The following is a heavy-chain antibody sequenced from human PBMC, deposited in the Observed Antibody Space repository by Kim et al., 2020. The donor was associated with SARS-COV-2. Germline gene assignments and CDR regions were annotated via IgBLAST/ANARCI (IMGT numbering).Heavy chain of an antibody. CDR1: GYSFTSYW. V-gene: IGHV5-51*01. Sequence: GESLKISCKGSGYSFTSYWIVWVRQMPGKGLEWMGIIYPGDSDTRYSSSFQGQVTISADKTISTAYLQWSSLKASDTAMYYCQKSSGSYYDYWGKGALVTVSS. J-gene: IGHJ4*02. CDR3: QKSSGSYYDY. D-gene: IGHD3-10*01. CDR2: IYPGDSDT.